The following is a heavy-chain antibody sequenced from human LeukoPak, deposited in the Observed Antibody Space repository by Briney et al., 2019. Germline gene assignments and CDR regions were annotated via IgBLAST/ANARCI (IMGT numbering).Heavy chain of an antibody. J-gene: IGHJ5*02. CDR3: ARFSVVAANNLFDP. D-gene: IGHD2-15*01. V-gene: IGHV1-69*05. Sequence: SVTVSFKGSGCTFSSYAISWVRQAPGQGLEWMGGIIPIFDTANYAQKVQVKVTITTDESTSTAYMEVSSLRSEDTAVYYCARFSVVAANNLFDPWGQGTLVTVSS. CDR2: IIPIFDTA. CDR1: GCTFSSYA.